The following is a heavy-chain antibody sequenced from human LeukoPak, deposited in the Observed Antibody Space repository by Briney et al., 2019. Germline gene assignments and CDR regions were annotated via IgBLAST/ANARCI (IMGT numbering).Heavy chain of an antibody. D-gene: IGHD6-13*01. J-gene: IGHJ4*02. CDR2: IYYSGCT. CDR3: ARGTKIAAVN. V-gene: IGHV4-30-4*08. CDR1: GGSISSGDYY. Sequence: SETLSLTCTVSGGSISSGDYYWSWIRQPPGKGLEWIGYIYYSGCTYYNPSLKSRVTISVDTSKNQFSLKLSSVTAAATAVYYCARGTKIAAVNWGQGTLVTVSS.